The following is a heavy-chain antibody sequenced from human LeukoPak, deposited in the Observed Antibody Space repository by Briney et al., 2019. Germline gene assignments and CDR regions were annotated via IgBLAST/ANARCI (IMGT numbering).Heavy chain of an antibody. J-gene: IGHJ4*02. CDR3: ARDIDGGEYSSGCDY. CDR2: INPSGGST. V-gene: IGHV1-46*01. D-gene: IGHD6-19*01. Sequence: ASVKVSCKASGYTFTSYYMHWVRQAPGQGLEWMGIINPSGGSTSYAQKFQGRVTMTRDTSTSTVYMELSSLRSEDTAVYYCARDIDGGEYSSGCDYWGQGTLVTVSS. CDR1: GYTFTSYY.